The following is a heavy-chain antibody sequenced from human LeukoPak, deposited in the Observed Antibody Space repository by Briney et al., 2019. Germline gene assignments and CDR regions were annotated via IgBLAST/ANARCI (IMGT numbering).Heavy chain of an antibody. V-gene: IGHV3-23*01. CDR2: ISGSGGST. Sequence: GGSLRLSCAASGFTFSSYAMSWVRQAPGKGLEWVSAISGSGGSTYYADSVKGRFTISRDNSKNTLYLQMNSLRAEDTAVYYCARSTGQGDFRGPAQWWFDPWGQGTLVTVSS. D-gene: IGHD3-10*01. CDR1: GFTFSSYA. J-gene: IGHJ5*02. CDR3: ARSTGQGDFRGPAQWWFDP.